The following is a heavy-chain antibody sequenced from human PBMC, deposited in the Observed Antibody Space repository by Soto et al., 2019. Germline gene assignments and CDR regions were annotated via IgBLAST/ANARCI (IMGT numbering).Heavy chain of an antibody. CDR2: IYYSGST. CDR3: ARDLYDYDDPTAYYYYYGMDV. D-gene: IGHD4-17*01. J-gene: IGHJ6*02. Sequence: SETLSLTCTVSGGSISSGDYYWSWIRQPPGKGLEWIGYIYYSGSTYYNPSLKSRVTISVDTSKNQFSLKLSSVTAADTAVYYCARDLYDYDDPTAYYYYYGMDVWGQGTTVTVS. CDR1: GGSISSGDYY. V-gene: IGHV4-30-4*01.